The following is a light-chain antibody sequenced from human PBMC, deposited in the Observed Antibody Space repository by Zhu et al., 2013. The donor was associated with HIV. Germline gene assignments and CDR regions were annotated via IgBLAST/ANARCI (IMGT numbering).Light chain of an antibody. CDR2: EGS. CDR3: CSYVGRSAYV. CDR1: ISYIGSDF. J-gene: IGLJ1*01. Sequence: QSVVTQPPSVSGIPGRRVTISCSGSISYIGSDFVYWYQQHPGKAPKLMIYEGSXRPSGVSNRFSGSKSGNTASLTISDLQPEDEADYYCCSYVGRSAYVFGTGTKVTVL. V-gene: IGLV2-23*01.